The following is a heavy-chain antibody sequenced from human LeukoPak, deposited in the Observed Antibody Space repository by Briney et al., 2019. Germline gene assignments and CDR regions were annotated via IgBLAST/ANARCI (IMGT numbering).Heavy chain of an antibody. J-gene: IGHJ4*02. CDR3: ARGVVVAATLFDY. CDR2: INHSGST. Sequence: PSETLSLTCAVYGGSFSGYYWSWIRQPPGKGLEWIGEINHSGSTNYNPSLKGRVTISVDTSKNQFSLKLSSVTAADTAVYYCARGVVVAATLFDYWGQGTLVTVSS. CDR1: GGSFSGYY. V-gene: IGHV4-34*01. D-gene: IGHD2-15*01.